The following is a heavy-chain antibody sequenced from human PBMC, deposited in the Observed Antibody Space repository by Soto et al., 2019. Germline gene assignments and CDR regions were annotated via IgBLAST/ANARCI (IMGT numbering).Heavy chain of an antibody. D-gene: IGHD2-15*01. Sequence: EVQLVESGGGLVQPGGSLKLSCAASGFTFSGSAMHWVRQASGKGLEWVGRIRSKANSYATAYAASVKGRFTISRDDSKNTAYLQMNSLKTEDTAVYYCTTQADIVVVGVGVRNTFDPWGQGTLVTVSS. V-gene: IGHV3-73*02. CDR1: GFTFSGSA. CDR2: IRSKANSYAT. CDR3: TTQADIVVVGVGVRNTFDP. J-gene: IGHJ5*02.